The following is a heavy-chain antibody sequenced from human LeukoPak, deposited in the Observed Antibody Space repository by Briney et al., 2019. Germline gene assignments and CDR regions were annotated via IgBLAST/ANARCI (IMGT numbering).Heavy chain of an antibody. J-gene: IGHJ3*02. CDR1: GYIFTAYY. D-gene: IGHD4-23*01. CDR2: INPNSGGT. Sequence: ASVKVSCKASGYIFTAYYIHWVRQAPGQGLEWMGWINPNSGGTNYALKFRGRVTMTRDTSISTASMELSRLISDDTAFYYCARPQDHGGNVENFDIWGQGTMVT. CDR3: ARPQDHGGNVENFDI. V-gene: IGHV1-2*02.